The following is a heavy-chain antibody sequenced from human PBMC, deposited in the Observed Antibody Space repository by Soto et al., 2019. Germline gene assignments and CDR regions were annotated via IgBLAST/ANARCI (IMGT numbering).Heavy chain of an antibody. CDR2: TYYMSKWFN. V-gene: IGHV6-1*01. CDR3: ARDPYYYYGMDV. CDR1: GDSVSSTSAA. Sequence: PSQTLSLTCAISGDSVSSTSAAWTWIRQSPSRGLEWLGRTYYMSKWFNDYAVSVKSRITINPDTSKNQFSLQLNSVTPEDTAVYYRARDPYYYYGMDVWGQGTTVTVSS. J-gene: IGHJ6*02.